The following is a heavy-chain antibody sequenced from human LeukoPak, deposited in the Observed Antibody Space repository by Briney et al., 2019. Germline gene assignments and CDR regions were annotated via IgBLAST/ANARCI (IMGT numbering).Heavy chain of an antibody. D-gene: IGHD1-1*01. CDR3: ARGRVSSSTWYSTYYYYFYMDV. V-gene: IGHV4-30-4*07. CDR2: IYYTGST. J-gene: IGHJ6*03. CDR1: GGSISRSGYS. Sequence: PSETLSLTCAVSGGSISRSGYSWSWIRQPPGKGLEWIGYIYYTGSTYYNPSLKSRLTISLDTSKHQFSLKLSSVTDADTAVYFCARGRVSSSTWYSTYYYYFYMDVWGKGTTVTVSS.